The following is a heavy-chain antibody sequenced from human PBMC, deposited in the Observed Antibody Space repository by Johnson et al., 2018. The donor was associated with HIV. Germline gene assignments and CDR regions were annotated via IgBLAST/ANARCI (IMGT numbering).Heavy chain of an antibody. Sequence: EVQLVESGGGLVKPGGSLRLSCAASGFTFSDYYMSCIRQPPGKGLEWVSAISGSGGSTYYADSVKGLFTISRDNSKNTLYLQMNSLRAEDTAVYYCAHIVATPGGAFDIWGQGTMVTVSS. V-gene: IGHV3-23*04. CDR1: GFTFSDYY. CDR2: ISGSGGST. J-gene: IGHJ3*02. CDR3: AHIVATPGGAFDI. D-gene: IGHD5-12*01.